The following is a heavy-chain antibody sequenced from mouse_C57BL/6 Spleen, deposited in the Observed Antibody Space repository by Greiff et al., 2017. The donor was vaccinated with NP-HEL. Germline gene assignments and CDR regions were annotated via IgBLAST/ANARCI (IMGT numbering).Heavy chain of an antibody. Sequence: EVQLQQSGAELVRPGASVKLSCTASGFNIKDDYMHWVKQRPEQGLEWIGWIDPENGDTEYASKFQGKATITADTSSNTAYLQLSSLTSEDTAVYYCTTGAEYDPFAYRGQGTLVTVSA. V-gene: IGHV14-4*01. D-gene: IGHD2-14*01. CDR2: IDPENGDT. J-gene: IGHJ3*01. CDR3: TTGAEYDPFAY. CDR1: GFNIKDDY.